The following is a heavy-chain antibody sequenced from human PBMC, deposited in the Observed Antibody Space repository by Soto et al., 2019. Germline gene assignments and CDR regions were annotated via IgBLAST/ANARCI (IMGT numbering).Heavy chain of an antibody. CDR1: GFTFSSYA. CDR2: ISGSGGST. CDR3: AKSHYYGPYYYYMDV. Sequence: GGSLRLSCAASGFTFSSYAMSWVRQAPGKGLEWVSAISGSGGSTYYADSVKGRFTISRDNSKNTLYLQMNSLRAEDTAVYYCAKSHYYGPYYYYMDVWGKGTTVTVSS. J-gene: IGHJ6*03. D-gene: IGHD3-10*01. V-gene: IGHV3-23*01.